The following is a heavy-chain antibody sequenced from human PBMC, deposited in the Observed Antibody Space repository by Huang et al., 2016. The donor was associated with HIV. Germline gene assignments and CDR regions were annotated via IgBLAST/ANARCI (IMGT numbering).Heavy chain of an antibody. J-gene: IGHJ3*02. D-gene: IGHD2-21*02. V-gene: IGHV7-4-1*02. Sequence: GSELKKPGASVKVSCKASGYTFTNYGVHWVRQAPGQGLEWMGLINTDTGKPRYAQGLTGRFVFSLYTSVNTAYLRISSLKAADSASYYCVRVRRVMDTYCVADCSTLEAFDIWGQGTVVTVSA. CDR2: INTDTGKP. CDR3: VRVRRVMDTYCVADCSTLEAFDI. CDR1: GYTFTNYG.